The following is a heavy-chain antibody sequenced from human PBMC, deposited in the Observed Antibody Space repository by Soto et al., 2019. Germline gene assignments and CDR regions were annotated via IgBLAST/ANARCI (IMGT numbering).Heavy chain of an antibody. CDR1: GYTFTSYY. V-gene: IGHV1-46*01. CDR2: INPSGGST. D-gene: IGHD3-22*01. CDR3: ARGGGDSSGYYYGYYYYGMDV. J-gene: IGHJ6*02. Sequence: QVQLVQSGAEVKKPGASVKVSCKASGYTFTSYYMHWVRQAPGQGLEWMGIINPSGGSTSYAQKFQGRVTMTRDTSTSTVYMELSSLRSEDTAVYYCARGGGDSSGYYYGYYYYGMDVWGQGTTVTVSS.